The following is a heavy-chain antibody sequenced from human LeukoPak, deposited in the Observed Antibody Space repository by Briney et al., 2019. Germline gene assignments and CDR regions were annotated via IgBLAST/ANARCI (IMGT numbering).Heavy chain of an antibody. V-gene: IGHV3-33*01. D-gene: IGHD2-8*01. CDR1: GLILNSYG. CDR3: ARDRHCVNGVCHSPAGMDV. J-gene: IGHJ6*02. Sequence: TGRSLRLSCAASGLILNSYGMHWVRQAPGKGLEWVADIWFDGKNQHFADSVRGRFAISRDNSKNTVYLQINSLRAEDTAVYYCARDRHCVNGVCHSPAGMDVWGQGTTVTVSS. CDR2: IWFDGKNQ.